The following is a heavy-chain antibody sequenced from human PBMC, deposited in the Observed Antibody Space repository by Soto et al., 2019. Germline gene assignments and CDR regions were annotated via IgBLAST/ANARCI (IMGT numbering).Heavy chain of an antibody. V-gene: IGHV1-18*01. D-gene: IGHD1-7*01. CDR1: GYTFTSYG. J-gene: IGHJ4*02. CDR3: ARDLVSISITGTTAGDY. Sequence: ASVKVSCKASGYTFTSYGISWVRQAPGQGLEWMGWISAYNGNTNYAQKLQGRVTVTTDTSTSTAYMELRSLRSDDTAVYYCARDLVSISITGTTAGDYWGQGTLVTVSS. CDR2: ISAYNGNT.